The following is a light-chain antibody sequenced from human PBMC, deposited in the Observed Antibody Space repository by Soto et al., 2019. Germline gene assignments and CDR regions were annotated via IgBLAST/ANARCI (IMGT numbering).Light chain of an antibody. J-gene: IGKJ4*01. V-gene: IGKV3-20*01. CDR3: QQYGSSPRLT. CDR2: AAS. Sequence: EIVLTQSPGTLSLSPGERATLSCRASQSVSSDYLAWYQQKPGQAPRLLIYAASSRATGIPDRFSGSGSGTHFTLTITRLEPEDFAIYYSQQYGSSPRLTLGRGTKVDIK. CDR1: QSVSSDY.